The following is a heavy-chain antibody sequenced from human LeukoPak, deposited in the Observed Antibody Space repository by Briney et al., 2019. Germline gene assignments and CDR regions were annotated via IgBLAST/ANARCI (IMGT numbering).Heavy chain of an antibody. CDR2: IYYSGST. Sequence: SETLSLTCTVSGGSISSYYWSWIRQPPGKGLEWIGYIYYSGSTNYNPSLKSRVTISVDTSKNQFSLKLSSVTAADTAVYYCARIACSGGSCYSQRGAFDIWGQGTMVTVSS. CDR1: GGSISSYY. J-gene: IGHJ3*02. CDR3: ARIACSGGSCYSQRGAFDI. V-gene: IGHV4-59*01. D-gene: IGHD2-15*01.